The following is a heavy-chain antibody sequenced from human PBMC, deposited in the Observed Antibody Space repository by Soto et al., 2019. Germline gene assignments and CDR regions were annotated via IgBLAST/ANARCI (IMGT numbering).Heavy chain of an antibody. CDR1: GGSFSGYY. CDR3: ARLGYSGYDAFDI. CDR2: INHSGST. Sequence: SETLSLTCAVYGGSFSGYYWSWIRQPPGKGLEWIGEINHSGSTNYNPSLKSRVTISVDTSKNQFSLKLSSVTAADTAVYYCARLGYSGYDAFDIWGQGTMVTVSS. D-gene: IGHD5-12*01. V-gene: IGHV4-34*01. J-gene: IGHJ3*02.